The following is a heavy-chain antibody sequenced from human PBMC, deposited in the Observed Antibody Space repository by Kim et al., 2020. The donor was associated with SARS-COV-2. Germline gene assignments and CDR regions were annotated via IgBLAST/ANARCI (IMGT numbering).Heavy chain of an antibody. CDR1: GFTISSYA. D-gene: IGHD4-17*01. CDR3: AKPNYGDYNWFDP. J-gene: IGHJ5*02. Sequence: GGSLRLSCAASGFTISSYAMHWVRQAPGKWLEWVAVISYDGSNKYYADSVKGRVTISRDNSNNTLYLQMNSLRAEDTAVYYCAKPNYGDYNWFDPWGQGTLVTVSS. CDR2: ISYDGSNK. V-gene: IGHV3-30*04.